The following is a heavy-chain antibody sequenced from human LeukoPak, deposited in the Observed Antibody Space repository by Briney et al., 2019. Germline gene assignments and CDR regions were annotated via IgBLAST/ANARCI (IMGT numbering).Heavy chain of an antibody. D-gene: IGHD6-13*01. CDR3: ARDGTAAGFYFDL. CDR1: GFTFTDYW. J-gene: IGHJ4*01. V-gene: IGHV3-7*01. Sequence: GGSLRLSCEVSGFTFTDYWMNWVRQAPGKGPEWVASIRQDGSEKTYVDSVKGRFTISRDNTKNSLSLQLNGLRAEDTAVYYCARDGTAAGFYFDLWGQGTLVTVSS. CDR2: IRQDGSEK.